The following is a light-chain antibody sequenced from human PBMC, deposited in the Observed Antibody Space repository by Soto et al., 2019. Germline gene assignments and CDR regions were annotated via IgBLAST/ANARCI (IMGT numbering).Light chain of an antibody. V-gene: IGKV3-20*01. CDR2: GSS. J-gene: IGKJ2*01. CDR3: QQYGGSPPYT. CDR1: QSVSNNY. Sequence: EIVLTQSPGTLSLSPGERATLSYRASQSVSNNYLAWYQQKPGQAPRLLIYGSSSRATGIPDRFSASGSGTDFTLTISRLEPEDSAVYLCQQYGGSPPYTFGQGTKVEIK.